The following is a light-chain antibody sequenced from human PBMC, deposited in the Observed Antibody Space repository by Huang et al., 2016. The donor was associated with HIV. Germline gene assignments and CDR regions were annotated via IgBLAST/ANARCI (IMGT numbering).Light chain of an antibody. Sequence: DIQMTQSPSSLSASVGDRVTITCQASQDISNYLSWYQHKPGRAPKPLIFDASSLETGVQSRFSGSGSGTDFTWTIASLQPEDVATYYCQHYDDPYTFGQGTKLEIK. J-gene: IGKJ2*01. V-gene: IGKV1-33*01. CDR2: DAS. CDR1: QDISNY. CDR3: QHYDDPYT.